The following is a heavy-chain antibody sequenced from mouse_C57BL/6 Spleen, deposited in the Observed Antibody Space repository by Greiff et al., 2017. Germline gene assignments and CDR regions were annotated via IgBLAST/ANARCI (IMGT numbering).Heavy chain of an antibody. CDR2: INPSTGGT. CDR3: ARGTYYSNYFDY. J-gene: IGHJ2*01. D-gene: IGHD2-5*01. V-gene: IGHV1-42*01. Sequence: VQLQQSGPELVKPGASVKISCKASGYSFTGYYMNWVKQSPEKSLEWIGEINPSTGGTTYNQKFKAKATLTVDKSSSTAYMQLKSLTSEDSAVYYCARGTYYSNYFDYWGQGTTLTVSS. CDR1: GYSFTGYY.